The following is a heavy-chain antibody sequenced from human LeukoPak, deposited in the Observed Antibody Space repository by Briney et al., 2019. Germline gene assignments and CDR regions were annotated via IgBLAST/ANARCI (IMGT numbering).Heavy chain of an antibody. CDR1: GDSITRNTYH. Sequence: SETLSLACIVSGDSITRNTYHWGWVRQPPGKGLEWIGTIYYSGSVCYNQSLRGRVALSVDTSKNQFSLKLTSVTAADTAVYYCGRLNTDWGFLFDSWGQGTLATVSS. CDR3: GRLNTDWGFLFDS. V-gene: IGHV4-39*01. J-gene: IGHJ4*02. CDR2: IYYSGSV. D-gene: IGHD7-27*01.